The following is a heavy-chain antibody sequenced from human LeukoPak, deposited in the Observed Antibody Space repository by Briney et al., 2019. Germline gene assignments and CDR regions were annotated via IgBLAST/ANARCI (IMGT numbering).Heavy chain of an antibody. Sequence: GGSLRLSCAASGFTFSSYGMHWVRQAPGKGLEWVAFIRYDGSNKYYADSVKGRFTISRDNSKNTLYLQMNSLRAEDAAVYYCAKGGGTGYSSSWYSNWGQGTLVTVSS. D-gene: IGHD6-13*01. CDR1: GFTFSSYG. CDR2: IRYDGSNK. J-gene: IGHJ4*02. V-gene: IGHV3-30*02. CDR3: AKGGGTGYSSSWYSN.